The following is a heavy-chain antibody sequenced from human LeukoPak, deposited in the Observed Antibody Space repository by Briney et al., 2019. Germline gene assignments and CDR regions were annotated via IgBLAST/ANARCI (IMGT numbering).Heavy chain of an antibody. Sequence: SETLSLTCAVYGGSFSGYYWSWIRQPPGKGLEWIGEINHSGSTNYNPSLKSRVTISVDTSKNQFSLNLSSVTAADTAVYYCARGQGTVTTHWGQGTLVTASS. CDR3: ARGQGTVTTH. D-gene: IGHD4-17*01. CDR1: GGSFSGYY. J-gene: IGHJ4*02. V-gene: IGHV4-34*01. CDR2: INHSGST.